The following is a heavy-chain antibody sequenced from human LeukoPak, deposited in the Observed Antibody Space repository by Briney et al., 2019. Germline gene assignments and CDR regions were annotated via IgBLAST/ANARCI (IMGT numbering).Heavy chain of an antibody. CDR3: AKNDGNLPYYYYYLDV. J-gene: IGHJ6*03. CDR1: EFTYSLYA. CDR2: ISGSCGSK. D-gene: IGHD1-1*01. Sequence: GGSLRLSYAASEFTYSLYAMTWVRQAPGKALEWVSAISGSCGSKYYADSAKRRLTNPRSNSKKTLPLPMNTQRAKDTPVLYCAKNDGNLPYYYYYLDVWGKGTTVTVCS. V-gene: IGHV3-23*01.